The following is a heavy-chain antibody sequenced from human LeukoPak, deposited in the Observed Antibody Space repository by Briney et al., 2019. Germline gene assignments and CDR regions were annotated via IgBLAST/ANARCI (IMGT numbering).Heavy chain of an antibody. CDR2: ITRDGSST. J-gene: IGHJ6*04. V-gene: IGHV3-74*01. CDR3: ARDPGYESWSPFWGGMDV. CDR1: GFTFSSSW. D-gene: IGHD3-16*01. Sequence: HAGGSLRLSCAASGFTFSSSWMHWVRQAPGKGLVWVSRITRDGSSTTYADSVKGRFTTSRDNAKNTLYLQMDSLRDDDTAVYYCARDPGYESWSPFWGGMDVWGNGTTVIVSS.